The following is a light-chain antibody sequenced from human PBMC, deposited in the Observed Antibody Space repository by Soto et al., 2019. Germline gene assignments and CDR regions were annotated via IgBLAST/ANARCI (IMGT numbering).Light chain of an antibody. CDR2: AAS. J-gene: IGKJ5*01. CDR3: QHSYNMPIA. Sequence: DGQMSQSAASLSAXGGGXVTXACRASQNIIRHLNWYQHKPGRAPRLLIYAASTLQSGVPSRFTGSGSGTEFTLTITGLQPEDFATYYCQHSYNMPIAFGQGTRLEI. CDR1: QNIIRH. V-gene: IGKV1-39*01.